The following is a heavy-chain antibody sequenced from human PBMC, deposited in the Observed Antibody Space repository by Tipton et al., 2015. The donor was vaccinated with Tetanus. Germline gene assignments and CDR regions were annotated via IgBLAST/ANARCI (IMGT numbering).Heavy chain of an antibody. CDR3: ARDQGGGRVVRLNWLDP. CDR2: IYYSGDT. J-gene: IGHJ5*02. V-gene: IGHV4-31*03. D-gene: IGHD6-6*01. CDR1: GALLTTGGYS. Sequence: TLSLTCNVTGALLTTGGYSWGWIRQPAGQGLEWFGYIYYSGDTYYNPSLKSRVSMSVDTSKNQFSLNLSSVTAADTAVYYCARDQGGGRVVRLNWLDPWGQGTLVTVSS.